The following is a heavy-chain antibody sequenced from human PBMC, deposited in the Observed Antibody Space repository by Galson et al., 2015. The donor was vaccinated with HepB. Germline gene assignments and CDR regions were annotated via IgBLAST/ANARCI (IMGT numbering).Heavy chain of an antibody. CDR2: IYWNDDK. CDR3: AHRRSHYYDSSKGDAFDI. CDR1: GFSLSTSGVG. J-gene: IGHJ3*02. Sequence: PALVKPTQTLTLTCTFSGFSLSTSGVGVGWIRQPPGKALEWLALIYWNDDKRYSPSLKSRLTITKDTSKNQVVLTMTNMDPVDTATYYCAHRRSHYYDSSKGDAFDIWGQGTMVTVSS. D-gene: IGHD3-22*01. V-gene: IGHV2-5*01.